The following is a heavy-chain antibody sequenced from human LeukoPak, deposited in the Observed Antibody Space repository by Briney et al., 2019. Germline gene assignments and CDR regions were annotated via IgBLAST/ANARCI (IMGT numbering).Heavy chain of an antibody. CDR1: GFTFSSFA. D-gene: IGHD2-21*02. J-gene: IGHJ4*02. Sequence: GSLRLSCAVSGFTFSSFAMSWVRPAPGKGLEWVSQISGNGTTTYYADSVRGRFTISRDSSKNMLYLQMDSLRAEDTALYYCAKDERGHCGGDCYVNWGQGHLVTVSS. CDR3: AKDERGHCGGDCYVN. V-gene: IGHV3-23*01. CDR2: ISGNGTTT.